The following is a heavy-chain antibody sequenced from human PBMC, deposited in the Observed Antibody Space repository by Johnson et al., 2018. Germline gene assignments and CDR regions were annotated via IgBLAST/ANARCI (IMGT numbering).Heavy chain of an antibody. D-gene: IGHD3-10*01. CDR2: IIPLFGPP. J-gene: IGHJ6*02. V-gene: IGHV1-69*01. Sequence: VQLVESGAEVKNPGSSVKVSCTASGDTFTKNGFSWVRQAPGQGLEWMGAIIPLFGPPNYAHKFPDRITITADESTKTVSMELSSLRSEATAVYFCARDFYCSGNFYTDYYYGMDVWGQGTTVTVSS. CDR1: GDTFTKNG. CDR3: ARDFYCSGNFYTDYYYGMDV.